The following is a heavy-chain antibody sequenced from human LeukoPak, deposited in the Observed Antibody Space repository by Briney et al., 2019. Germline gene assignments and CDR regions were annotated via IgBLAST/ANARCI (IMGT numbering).Heavy chain of an antibody. J-gene: IGHJ4*02. Sequence: PSETLSLTCAVSGYSISSGYYWGWIRQPPGKGLEWIGSIYHSGSTYYNPSPKSRVTISVDTSKNQFSLKLSSVTAADTAVYYCARLGIDYWGQGTLVTVSS. D-gene: IGHD7-27*01. V-gene: IGHV4-38-2*01. CDR3: ARLGIDY. CDR2: IYHSGST. CDR1: GYSISSGYY.